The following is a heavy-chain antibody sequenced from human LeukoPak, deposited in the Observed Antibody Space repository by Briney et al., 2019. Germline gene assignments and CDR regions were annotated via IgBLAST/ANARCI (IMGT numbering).Heavy chain of an antibody. CDR3: ALRASTNIPGY. CDR1: GFTFSSYA. V-gene: IGHV3-30-3*01. J-gene: IGHJ4*02. CDR2: ISYDGSNK. Sequence: GGSLRLSCAASGFTFSSYAMHWVRQAPGKGLEWVAVISYDGSNKYYAVSVKGRFTISRDNSKNTLYLQMNSLRAEDTAVYYCALRASTNIPGYWGQGTLVTVSS. D-gene: IGHD2/OR15-2a*01.